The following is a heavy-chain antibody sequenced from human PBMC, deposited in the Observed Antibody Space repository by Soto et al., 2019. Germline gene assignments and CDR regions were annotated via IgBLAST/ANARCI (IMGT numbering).Heavy chain of an antibody. CDR1: GFTFSIYA. CDR3: AKVLKAVAGTYDY. D-gene: IGHD6-19*01. J-gene: IGHJ4*02. Sequence: EVQLLESGGGLVQPGGSLRLSCAASGFTFSIYAMSWVRQAPGKGLEWVSAISGSGDYTYYADSVKGRFDISRDNSKNTLYLQMNSLRAVDTSVYYCAKVLKAVAGTYDYWGQGTLVTVSS. CDR2: ISGSGDYT. V-gene: IGHV3-23*01.